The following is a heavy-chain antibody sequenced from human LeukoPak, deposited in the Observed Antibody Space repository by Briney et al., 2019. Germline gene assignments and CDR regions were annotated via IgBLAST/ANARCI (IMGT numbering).Heavy chain of an antibody. J-gene: IGHJ4*02. Sequence: LGESLKISCKGSGYSFTSYWIGWVRQMPGEGLEWMGIIYPGDSDTRYSPSFQGQVTISADKSISTAYLQWSSLKASDTAMYYCARHCGYCSCTSCHHALDYWGQGTLVTVSS. V-gene: IGHV5-51*01. D-gene: IGHD2-2*03. CDR3: ARHCGYCSCTSCHHALDY. CDR1: GYSFTSYW. CDR2: IYPGDSDT.